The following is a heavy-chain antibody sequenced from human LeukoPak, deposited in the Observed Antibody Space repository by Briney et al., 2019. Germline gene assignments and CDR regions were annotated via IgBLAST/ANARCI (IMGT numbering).Heavy chain of an antibody. CDR2: ISGSGGST. CDR3: AKGKDWFDP. V-gene: IGHV3-23*01. J-gene: IGHJ5*02. CDR1: GFTFSSYA. Sequence: GGSLRLSCAASASGFTFSSYAMSWVRQAPGKGLEWVSAISGSGGSTYYADSVKGRFTISRDNSKNTLYLQMNSLRVEDTVIYYCAKGKDWFDPWGQGTLVTVSS.